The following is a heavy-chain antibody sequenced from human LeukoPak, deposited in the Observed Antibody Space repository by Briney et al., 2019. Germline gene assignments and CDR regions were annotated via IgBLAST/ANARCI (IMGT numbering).Heavy chain of an antibody. J-gene: IGHJ6*03. CDR3: AKYRGVWFGELSTYYYYYMDV. CDR2: IYHSGST. D-gene: IGHD3-10*01. V-gene: IGHV4-38-2*02. Sequence: SETLSLTCTVSGYSISSGYYWGWIRQPPGKGLEWIGSIYHSGSTYYNPSLKSRVTISVDTSKNQFSLKLSSVTAADTAVYYCAKYRGVWFGELSTYYYYYMDVWGKGTTVTISS. CDR1: GYSISSGYY.